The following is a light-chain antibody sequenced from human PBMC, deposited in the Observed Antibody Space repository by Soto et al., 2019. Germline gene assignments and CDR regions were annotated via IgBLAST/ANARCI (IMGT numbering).Light chain of an antibody. V-gene: IGKV1-17*01. CDR3: LHHNSYPFT. Sequence: DIQMTQSPSSLSASVGDRDTLTCRASQAIGNDLGWFEQKAGKARKRLIYAASSLQTGVPSRFSGSGSGTEFTLTISSLQPEDFAAYCCLHHNSYPFTFGQGTKVDIK. J-gene: IGKJ2*01. CDR2: AAS. CDR1: QAIGND.